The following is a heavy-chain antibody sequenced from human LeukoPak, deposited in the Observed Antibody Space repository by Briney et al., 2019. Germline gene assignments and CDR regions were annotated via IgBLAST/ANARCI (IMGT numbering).Heavy chain of an antibody. Sequence: PGGSLRLSCAASGFTVSSNYMSWVRQAPGKGLEWVAVIWYDGSNKYYADSVKGRFTISRDNSKNTLYLQMNSLRAEDTAVYYCARDLHSGPGDRKYLLEYWGQGTLVTVSS. CDR3: ARDLHSGPGDRKYLLEY. CDR2: IWYDGSNK. J-gene: IGHJ4*02. D-gene: IGHD1-26*01. CDR1: GFTVSSNY. V-gene: IGHV3-33*08.